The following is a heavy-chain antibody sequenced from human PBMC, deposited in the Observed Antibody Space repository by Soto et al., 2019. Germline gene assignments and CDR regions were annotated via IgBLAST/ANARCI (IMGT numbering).Heavy chain of an antibody. CDR3: ANPGAYSSGWYYYYGMDV. V-gene: IGHV3-23*01. J-gene: IGHJ6*02. CDR1: GFTFSSYA. CDR2: ISGSGGST. D-gene: IGHD6-19*01. Sequence: GGSLRLSCAASGFTFSSYAMSWVRQAPGKGLEWVSAISGSGGSTYYADSVKGRFTISRDNSKNTLYLQMNSLRAEDTAVYYCANPGAYSSGWYYYYGMDVWGQGTTVTVSS.